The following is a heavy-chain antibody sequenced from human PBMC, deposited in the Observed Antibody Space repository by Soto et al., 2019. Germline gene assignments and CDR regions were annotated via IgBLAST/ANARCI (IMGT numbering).Heavy chain of an antibody. J-gene: IGHJ4*01. Sequence: GGSLRLSCAASGFTFSSYGMHWVRQAPGKGLEWVAVIWYDGSNKHYADSVKGRFTISRDDSKNMVYLQMNSLKTEDTGIYYCTTDSYSSIIVVRFDYWGHGTLVTVSS. CDR3: TTDSYSSIIVVRFDY. CDR2: IWYDGSNK. D-gene: IGHD3-22*01. V-gene: IGHV3-33*01. CDR1: GFTFSSYG.